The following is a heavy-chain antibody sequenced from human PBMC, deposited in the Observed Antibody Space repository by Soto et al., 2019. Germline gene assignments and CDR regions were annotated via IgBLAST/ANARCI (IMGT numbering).Heavy chain of an antibody. D-gene: IGHD4-4*01. CDR3: ATDGNSVWYFDY. Sequence: SETLSLTCAVYGGSFSGYYWSWIRQPPGKGLEWIGEINHSGSTNYNPSLKSRVAISVDTSKNQFSLKLSSVTAADTAVYYCATDGNSVWYFDYWGQGILVTVSS. CDR1: GGSFSGYY. CDR2: INHSGST. V-gene: IGHV4-34*01. J-gene: IGHJ4*02.